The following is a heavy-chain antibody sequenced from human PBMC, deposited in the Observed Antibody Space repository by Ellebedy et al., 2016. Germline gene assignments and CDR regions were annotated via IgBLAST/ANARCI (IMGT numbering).Heavy chain of an antibody. CDR1: GFTFSSFA. CDR2: ISSTGTYI. CDR3: ASRALAVAGTDPPRDYYYAMDV. Sequence: GESLEISCAASGFTFSSFAMNWVRQAPGKGLEWVSSISSTGTYIYYADSVKGRFTISRDNSKKSLYLQMNSLRTEDTAVYYCASRALAVAGTDPPRDYYYAMDVWGQGTAVSVSS. D-gene: IGHD6-19*01. V-gene: IGHV3-21*01. J-gene: IGHJ6*02.